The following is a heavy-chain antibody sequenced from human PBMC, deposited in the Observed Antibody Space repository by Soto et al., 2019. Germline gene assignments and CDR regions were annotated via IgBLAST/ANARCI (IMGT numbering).Heavy chain of an antibody. D-gene: IGHD3-3*01. CDR1: GFTFSSYW. Sequence: PGGSLRLSCAASGFTFSSYWMSWVRQAPGKGLEWVANIKQDGSEKYYVDSVKGRFTISRDNAKNSLYLQMNSLRAEDTAVYYCARESSSYTIFGVVIPPAPHAFAIWGQGTMVTVSS. CDR3: ARESSSYTIFGVVIPPAPHAFAI. J-gene: IGHJ3*02. CDR2: IKQDGSEK. V-gene: IGHV3-7*03.